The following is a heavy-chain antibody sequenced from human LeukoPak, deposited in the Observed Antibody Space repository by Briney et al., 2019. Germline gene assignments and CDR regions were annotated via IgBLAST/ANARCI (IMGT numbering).Heavy chain of an antibody. V-gene: IGHV3-7*01. CDR1: GFTFSSYW. D-gene: IGHD4-17*01. CDR2: IKQDGSEK. J-gene: IGHJ6*03. Sequence: PGGSLRLSCAASGFTFSSYWMSWVRQAPGKGLEWVANIKQDGSEKYYGDSVKGRFTISRDNAKNSLYLQMNSLRAEDTAVYYCARATTVTTFAYYYYYYMDVWGKGTTVTVSS. CDR3: ARATTVTTFAYYYYYYMDV.